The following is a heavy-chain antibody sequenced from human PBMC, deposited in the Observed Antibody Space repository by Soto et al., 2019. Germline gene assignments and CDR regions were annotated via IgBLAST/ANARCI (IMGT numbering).Heavy chain of an antibody. CDR3: ARGSWDDASGHYYMDF. CDR1: GDSVSSNSAG. D-gene: IGHD1-1*01. CDR2: TYYKSKWYY. V-gene: IGHV6-1*01. J-gene: IGHJ6*03. Sequence: PSQTLSLTCDISGDSVSSNSAGWNWIRQTPSRGLEWLGRTYYKSKWYYTYAASVKSRITVSPDTSKNQFSLQLTSVTPEDTAVYYCARGSWDDASGHYYMDFRDKGTTVTVSS.